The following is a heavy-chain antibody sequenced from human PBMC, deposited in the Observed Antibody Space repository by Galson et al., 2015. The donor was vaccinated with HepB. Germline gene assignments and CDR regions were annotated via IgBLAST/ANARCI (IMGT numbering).Heavy chain of an antibody. J-gene: IGHJ3*01. CDR3: AKHSIVGAPYDAFDV. D-gene: IGHD1-26*01. Sequence: SLRLSCAASGFSFSSYAMSWVSGISVSGGSPNYADSMKGRFTISRDNSKNTLYLQMNSLRAEDTAIYYCAKHSIVGAPYDAFDVWGQGTMVTVSS. V-gene: IGHV3-23*01. CDR2: ISVSGGSP. CDR1: GFSFSSYA.